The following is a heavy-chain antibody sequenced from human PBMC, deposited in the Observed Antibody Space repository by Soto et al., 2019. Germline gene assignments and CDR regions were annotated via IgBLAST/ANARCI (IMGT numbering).Heavy chain of an antibody. J-gene: IGHJ3*02. V-gene: IGHV1-18*01. CDR3: ARDPAPTVVAVPAAIRGRSHGAFDI. CDR2: ISAYNGNT. D-gene: IGHD2-2*01. CDR1: GYTFTSYG. Sequence: ASVKVSCKASGYTFTSYGISWVRQAPGQGLEWMGWISAYNGNTNYAQKLQGRVTMTTDTSTSTAYMELRSLRSDDTAVYYCARDPAPTVVAVPAAIRGRSHGAFDIWGQGTMVTVSS.